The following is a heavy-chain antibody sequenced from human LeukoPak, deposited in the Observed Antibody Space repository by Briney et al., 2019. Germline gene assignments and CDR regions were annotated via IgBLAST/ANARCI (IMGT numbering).Heavy chain of an antibody. D-gene: IGHD3-3*01. CDR1: GFTFTSSA. J-gene: IGHJ4*02. Sequence: SVKVSCKASGFTFTSSAVQWVRQARGQRLEWIGWIVVGSGNTNYAQKFQERVTITRDMSTSTAYMELSSLRSEDTAVYYCAAEKFNDFWSGYYYWGQGTLVTVSS. V-gene: IGHV1-58*01. CDR2: IVVGSGNT. CDR3: AAEKFNDFWSGYYY.